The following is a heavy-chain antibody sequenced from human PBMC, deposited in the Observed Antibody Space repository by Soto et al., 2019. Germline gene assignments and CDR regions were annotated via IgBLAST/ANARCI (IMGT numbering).Heavy chain of an antibody. CDR3: ARGTLMDYYDSSGYYFDY. D-gene: IGHD3-22*01. CDR2: MYTSGST. J-gene: IGHJ4*02. Sequence: SETLSLTCTVSGGSFNGYYWSWIRQPAGKGLESIGRMYTSGSTNYNPSLKSRVTMSIDASENQFSLKLTSVTAADTAVYYCARGTLMDYYDSSGYYFDYWGQGTPVTVSS. CDR1: GGSFNGYY. V-gene: IGHV4-4*07.